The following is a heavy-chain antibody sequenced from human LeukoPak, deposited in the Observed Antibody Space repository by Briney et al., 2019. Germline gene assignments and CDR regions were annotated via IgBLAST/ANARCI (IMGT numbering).Heavy chain of an antibody. D-gene: IGHD6-13*01. CDR2: IKQDGSEK. J-gene: IGHJ4*02. V-gene: IGHV3-7*01. CDR1: GFTFSSYW. Sequence: GGSLRLSCAASGFTFSSYWMSWVRQAPRKWLEWVANIKQDGSEKYYVDSVKGRFTISRDNAKNSLYLQMNSLRAEDTAVYYCAREGYSHLVYYFDYWGQGTLVTVSS. CDR3: AREGYSHLVYYFDY.